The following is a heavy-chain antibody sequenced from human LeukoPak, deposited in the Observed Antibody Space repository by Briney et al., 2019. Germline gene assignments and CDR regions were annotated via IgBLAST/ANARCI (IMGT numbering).Heavy chain of an antibody. CDR1: GGSISSYY. D-gene: IGHD6-19*01. Sequence: SETLSLTCTVSGGSISSYYWSWIRQPPGKGLEWIGYIYYSGSTNYNPSLKSRVTISVDTSKNQFSLKLSSVTAADTAVYYCARGSRIAVAYDAFDIWGQGTMVTVSS. V-gene: IGHV4-59*12. CDR3: ARGSRIAVAYDAFDI. J-gene: IGHJ3*02. CDR2: IYYSGST.